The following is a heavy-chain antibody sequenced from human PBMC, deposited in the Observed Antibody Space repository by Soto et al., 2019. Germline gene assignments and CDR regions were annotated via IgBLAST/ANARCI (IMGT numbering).Heavy chain of an antibody. CDR1: GGTFSSYT. D-gene: IGHD2-15*01. J-gene: IGHJ6*02. CDR3: ADLLVADTEMDV. V-gene: IGHV1-69*02. CDR2: IIPILGIA. Sequence: QAQLVQSGAEVKKPGSSVKVSCKASGGTFSSYTISWVRQAPGQGLEWMGRIIPILGIANYAQKFQGRVTITADKSTSTADMELSSLRSEDTAVYYCADLLVADTEMDVWGQGTTVTVSS.